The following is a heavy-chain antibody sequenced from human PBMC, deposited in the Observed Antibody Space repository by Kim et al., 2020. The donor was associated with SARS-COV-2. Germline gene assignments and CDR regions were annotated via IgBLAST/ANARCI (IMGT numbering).Heavy chain of an antibody. CDR3: AKDSRFLEVRFDP. J-gene: IGHJ5*02. D-gene: IGHD3-3*01. Sequence: YADSVKGRFTISRDNSKNTLYLQMNSLRAEDTAVYYCAKDSRFLEVRFDPWGQGTLVTVSS. V-gene: IGHV3-23*01.